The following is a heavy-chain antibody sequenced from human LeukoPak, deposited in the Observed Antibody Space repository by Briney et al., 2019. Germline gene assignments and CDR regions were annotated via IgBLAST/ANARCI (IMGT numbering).Heavy chain of an antibody. J-gene: IGHJ4*02. Sequence: SETLSLTCAVNGGSFNGYYWTWIRQPPGKGLEWIGEIDHSGSTNYNPSLKSRVTMSVDMSKNQFSLKLGSVTAADTAVYYCVRRQWFGGGDDYWGQGTLVTVSS. CDR1: GGSFNGYY. CDR2: IDHSGST. D-gene: IGHD3-10*01. CDR3: VRRQWFGGGDDY. V-gene: IGHV4-34*01.